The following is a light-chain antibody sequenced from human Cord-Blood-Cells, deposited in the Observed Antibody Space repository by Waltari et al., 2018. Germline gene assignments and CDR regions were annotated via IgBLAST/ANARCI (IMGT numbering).Light chain of an antibody. CDR1: SSNIGNTS. CDR3: GTWDSSLSAVV. V-gene: IGLV1-51*01. J-gene: IGLJ2*01. Sequence: QSVLTQPPSVSAAPGQKVTISCSGSSSNIGNTSSSCYQQLPGTAPKLLNYDNNKRPSGIPDRFSGSKSGTSATLGITGLQTGDEADYYCGTWDSSLSAVVFGGGTKLTVL. CDR2: DNN.